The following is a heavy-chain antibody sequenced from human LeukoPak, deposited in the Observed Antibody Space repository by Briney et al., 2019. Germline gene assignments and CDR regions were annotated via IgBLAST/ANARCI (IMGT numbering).Heavy chain of an antibody. J-gene: IGHJ5*02. V-gene: IGHV1-18*01. Sequence: GASVKVSCKASGYTFTSYGISWVRQAPGQGLEWMGWISAYNGNTNYAQKLQGRVTMTTDTSTSTAYMELRSLRSDDTAVYYCARDLRYDFWSGYPNWFDPWGQGTLVTVSS. D-gene: IGHD3-3*01. CDR2: ISAYNGNT. CDR1: GYTFTSYG. CDR3: ARDLRYDFWSGYPNWFDP.